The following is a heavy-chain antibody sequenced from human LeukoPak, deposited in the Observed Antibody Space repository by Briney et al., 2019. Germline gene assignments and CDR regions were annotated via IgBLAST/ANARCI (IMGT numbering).Heavy chain of an antibody. CDR3: ARVLGYCSGGSCYGYFDY. Sequence: SETLSLTCTVSGGSISSSSYYWCWIRQPPGKGLEWIGSIYYSGSTYYNPSLKSRVTISVDTSKNQFSLKLSSVTAADTAVYYCARVLGYCSGGSCYGYFDYGGQGTLVTVSS. CDR1: GGSISSSSYY. D-gene: IGHD2-15*01. V-gene: IGHV4-39*07. J-gene: IGHJ4*02. CDR2: IYYSGST.